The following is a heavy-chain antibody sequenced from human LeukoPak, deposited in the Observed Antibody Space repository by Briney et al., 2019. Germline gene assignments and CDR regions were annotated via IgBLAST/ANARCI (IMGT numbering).Heavy chain of an antibody. CDR1: GGSISSYY. D-gene: IGHD2-2*01. J-gene: IGHJ6*03. CDR2: IYTSGST. CDR3: ARGVYCSSTSCYPPNYYYYYYYMHV. V-gene: IGHV4-4*07. Sequence: SETLSLTCTVSGGSISSYYWSWIRQPAGKGLEWIGRIYTSGSTNYNPSLKSRVTMSVDTSKNQFSLKLSSVTAADTAVYYCARGVYCSSTSCYPPNYYYYYYYMHVWGKGTTVTVSS.